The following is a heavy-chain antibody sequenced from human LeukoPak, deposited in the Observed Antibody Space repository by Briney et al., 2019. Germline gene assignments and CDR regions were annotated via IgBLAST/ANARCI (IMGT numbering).Heavy chain of an antibody. J-gene: IGHJ4*02. CDR3: ARGDGAAAGKGLDY. CDR1: GESFSGYH. V-gene: IGHV4-34*01. CDR2: INHSGST. Sequence: SETLSLTCAVYGESFSGYHWNWIRQPPGKGLEWIGEINHSGSTNYNPSLKSRVTISVDTSKNQFSLKLSSVTAADTAVYYCARGDGAAAGKGLDYWGQGTLVTVSS. D-gene: IGHD6-13*01.